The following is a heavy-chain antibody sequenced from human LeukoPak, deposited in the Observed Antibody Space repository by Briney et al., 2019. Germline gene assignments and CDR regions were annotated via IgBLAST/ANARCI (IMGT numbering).Heavy chain of an antibody. D-gene: IGHD3-22*01. J-gene: IGHJ5*02. V-gene: IGHV3-30*18. CDR3: AKDEYYYDSSGYYSNWFDP. CDR2: ISYDGSNK. CDR1: GFTFSSYG. Sequence: GRSLRPSCAASGFTFSSYGMHWVRQAPGKGLEWVAVISYDGSNKYYADSVKGRFTISRDNSKNTLYLQMNSLRAEDTAVYYCAKDEYYYDSSGYYSNWFDPWGQGTLVTVPS.